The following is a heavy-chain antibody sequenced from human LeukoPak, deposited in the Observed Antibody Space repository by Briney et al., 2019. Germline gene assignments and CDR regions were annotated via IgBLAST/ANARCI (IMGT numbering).Heavy chain of an antibody. D-gene: IGHD6-13*01. CDR1: GYSFTTYW. CDR2: IYPGDSDT. V-gene: IGHV5-51*01. J-gene: IGHJ4*02. Sequence: TGESLKISCKGSGYSFTTYWIGWVRQVPGEGLEWMGIIYPGDSDTRYSPSFQGQVTISADKSISTAYLQWSSLKASDTAMYYCARHGLSNGWFTFDYWGQRTLVTVSS. CDR3: ARHGLSNGWFTFDY.